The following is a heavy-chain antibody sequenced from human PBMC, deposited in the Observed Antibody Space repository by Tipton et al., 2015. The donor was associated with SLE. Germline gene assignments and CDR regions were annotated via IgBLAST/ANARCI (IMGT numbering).Heavy chain of an antibody. J-gene: IGHJ2*01. D-gene: IGHD1-1*01. CDR3: ARYSLTNWLLDL. CDR1: GGSMSTYY. Sequence: LRLSCTVSGGSMSTYYWSWIRLPPGKGLEWIGYIYYSGGTSYNPSLNSRVTISVDTSRNQFSLKLTSVTAADSAVYYCARYSLTNWLLDLWGSGTLVTVSS. V-gene: IGHV4-59*01. CDR2: IYYSGGT.